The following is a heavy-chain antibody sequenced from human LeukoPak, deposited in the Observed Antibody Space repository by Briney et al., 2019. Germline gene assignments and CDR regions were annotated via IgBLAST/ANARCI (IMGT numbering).Heavy chain of an antibody. CDR3: ARGTGGYYGYDY. Sequence: SETLSLTCTVSGGSISTYYWSWIRQPPGKGLEWIGYIYYSGSTNYNPSLKSRVTISVDTSKNQFSLKLSSVIAADTAVYYCARGTGGYYGYDYWGQGTLVTVSS. J-gene: IGHJ4*02. D-gene: IGHD3-22*01. V-gene: IGHV4-59*01. CDR1: GGSISTYY. CDR2: IYYSGST.